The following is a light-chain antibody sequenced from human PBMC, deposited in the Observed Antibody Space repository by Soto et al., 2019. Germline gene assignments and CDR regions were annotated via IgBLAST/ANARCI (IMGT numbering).Light chain of an antibody. CDR3: QQYGSSPRT. CDR1: QSVSSSS. J-gene: IGKJ1*01. V-gene: IGKV3-20*01. CDR2: GAS. Sequence: EIVLTQFPDTLSLSPGERATLSCRASQSVSSSSLAWYQQRRGQAPRLLIHGASSRATGIPDRFSGSGSGTDFTLTIRRLEPEAFAVYYCQQYGSSPRTFGQGTKVEVK.